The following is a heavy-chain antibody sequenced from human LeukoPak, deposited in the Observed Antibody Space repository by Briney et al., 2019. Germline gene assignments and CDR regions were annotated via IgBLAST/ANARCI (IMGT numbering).Heavy chain of an antibody. V-gene: IGHV3-30*18. D-gene: IGHD5-18*01. J-gene: IGHJ4*01. CDR2: SSYDGTSE. CDR1: GFTFSNYG. CDR3: AKAGRGGHLWLSYFDY. Sequence: GGSLRLSCATSGFTFSNYGMHWVRQAPGKGLEWVAVSSYDGTSEYYADSVKGRFTISRDNSKNTLFLQMNSLRPEDTPVYFCAKAGRGGHLWLSYFDYWGHGTPVTVSS.